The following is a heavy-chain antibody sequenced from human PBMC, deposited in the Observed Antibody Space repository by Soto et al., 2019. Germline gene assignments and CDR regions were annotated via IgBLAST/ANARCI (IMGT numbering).Heavy chain of an antibody. J-gene: IGHJ4*02. CDR2: VNTYNGNP. Sequence: QVQLVQSGVEVKKPGASVKVSCKASGYTFTNYAISWVRQAPGRGLAWMGWVNTYNGNPNYAQIFQGRVTMTTDTSTGTDYMELRSLKSDDSAVYYCARDSQYSTSWQRFDSWGQGTLVTVSS. V-gene: IGHV1-18*01. CDR1: GYTFTNYA. CDR3: ARDSQYSTSWQRFDS. D-gene: IGHD6-13*01.